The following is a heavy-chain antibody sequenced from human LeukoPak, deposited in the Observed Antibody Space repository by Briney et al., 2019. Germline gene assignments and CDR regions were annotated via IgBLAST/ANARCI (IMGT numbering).Heavy chain of an antibody. Sequence: GSLRLSCVVSGFTFSAYSMNWVRQAPGKGLEWVSYISSTGNTIYYADSVKGRFFISRDNSKNTLYLQMNSLRAEDTAVYYCAKAPPYKKYFDYWGQGTLVTVSS. J-gene: IGHJ4*02. V-gene: IGHV3-48*01. CDR2: ISSTGNTI. CDR3: AKAPPYKKYFDY. CDR1: GFTFSAYS. D-gene: IGHD1-1*01.